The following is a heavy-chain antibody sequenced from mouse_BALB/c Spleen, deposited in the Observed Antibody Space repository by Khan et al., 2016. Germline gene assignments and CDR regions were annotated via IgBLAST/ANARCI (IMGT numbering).Heavy chain of an antibody. CDR1: GYTFTDYS. J-gene: IGHJ1*01. V-gene: IGHV9-2-1*01. CDR2: RNTETGEP. Sequence: QIQLVQSGPELKKPGETVKISCKASGYTFTDYSMHWVMQAPGKGLKWMGWRNTETGEPTYADDFRGRFAFSLDTSASTAYLQNNNLKSEDTATYPCARRVRCYFDVWGAGTTVTVSS. CDR3: ARRVRCYFDV. D-gene: IGHD2-14*01.